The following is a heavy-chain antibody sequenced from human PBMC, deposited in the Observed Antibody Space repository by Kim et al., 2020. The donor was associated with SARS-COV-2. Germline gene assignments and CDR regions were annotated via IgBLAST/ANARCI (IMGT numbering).Heavy chain of an antibody. D-gene: IGHD3-10*01. CDR1: GFTFSSYG. J-gene: IGHJ2*01. Sequence: GGSLRLSCAASGFTFSSYGMHWVRQAPGKGLEWVAVIWYDGSNKYYADSVKGRFTISRDNSKHTLYLQMNSLRAEDTAVYDCARGKLLWFGEIPNWYFDLWGRGTLGTVSS. V-gene: IGHV3-33*01. CDR3: ARGKLLWFGEIPNWYFDL. CDR2: IWYDGSNK.